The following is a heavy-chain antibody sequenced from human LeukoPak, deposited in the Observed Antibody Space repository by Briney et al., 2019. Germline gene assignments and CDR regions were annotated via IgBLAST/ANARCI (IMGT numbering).Heavy chain of an antibody. D-gene: IGHD2-2*01. CDR3: ASTLVPAARHNWFDP. V-gene: IGHV4-61*02. J-gene: IGHJ5*02. CDR1: GGSISSGSYY. Sequence: SQTLSLTRTVSGGSISSGSYYWSWIRQPAGKGLEWIGRIYTSGSTNYNPSLKSRVTISVDTSKNQFSLKLSSVTAADTAVYYCASTLVPAARHNWFDPWGQGTLVTVSS. CDR2: IYTSGST.